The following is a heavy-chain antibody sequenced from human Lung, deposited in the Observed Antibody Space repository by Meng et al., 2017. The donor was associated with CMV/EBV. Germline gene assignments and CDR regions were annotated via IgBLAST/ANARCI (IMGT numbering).Heavy chain of an antibody. CDR1: GFTFNTYW. J-gene: IGHJ4*02. V-gene: IGHV3-7*01. CDR3: ATDTGSH. CDR2: LNQDGSQK. Sequence: LTCAASGFTFNTYWMTWVRQAPGKGLEWVATLNQDGSQKYYVDSVKGRFTVSKDNAKNSLSLQMSSLRVEDTAVYYCATDTGSHWGQGTLVTVPS. D-gene: IGHD3-10*01.